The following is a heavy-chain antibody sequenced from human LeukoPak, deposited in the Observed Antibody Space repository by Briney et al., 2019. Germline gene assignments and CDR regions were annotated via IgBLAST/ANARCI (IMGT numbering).Heavy chain of an antibody. CDR2: ITSKAYGGTP. V-gene: IGHV3-49*04. D-gene: IGHD3-22*01. Sequence: GGSLRLSCTASGFTFGNFAMNWVRQAPGKGLEWVGLITSKAYGGTPEYAASVKGRFTISRDDSKSIAYLQMNSLKTEDTGIYYCARRGTAALDSSPALDQWGQGTLCTVSS. CDR1: GFTFGNFA. J-gene: IGHJ4*02. CDR3: ARRGTAALDSSPALDQ.